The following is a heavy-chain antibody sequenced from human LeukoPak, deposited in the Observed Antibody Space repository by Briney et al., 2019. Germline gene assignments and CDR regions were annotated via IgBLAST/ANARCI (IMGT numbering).Heavy chain of an antibody. CDR2: ISSNGGST. V-gene: IGHV3-64*01. Sequence: AGGSLRLSCAAFGFTFSSYAMHWVRQAPGKGLEYVSAISSNGGSTYYANSVKGRFTISRDNSKNTLYLQMGSLRAEDMAVYYCARVLVGATSNYFDYWGQGTLVTVSS. J-gene: IGHJ4*02. CDR1: GFTFSSYA. D-gene: IGHD1-26*01. CDR3: ARVLVGATSNYFDY.